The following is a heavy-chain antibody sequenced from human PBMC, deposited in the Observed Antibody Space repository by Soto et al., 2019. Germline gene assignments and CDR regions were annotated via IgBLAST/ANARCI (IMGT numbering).Heavy chain of an antibody. CDR1: GDSITSYY. D-gene: IGHD3-10*01. V-gene: IGHV4-59*08. Sequence: PSETLSLTCTVSGDSITSYYWTWILQPPGKGLEWIGYIYHTGRTEYNPSLESRLTISVDTSKTQFSLRLSSVTAADTAVYYCARQKDYYGSGSHFDSWGRGALVTVSS. J-gene: IGHJ4*02. CDR3: ARQKDYYGSGSHFDS. CDR2: IYHTGRT.